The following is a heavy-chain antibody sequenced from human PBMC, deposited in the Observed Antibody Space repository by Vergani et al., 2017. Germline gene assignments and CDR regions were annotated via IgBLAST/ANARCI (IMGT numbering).Heavy chain of an antibody. J-gene: IGHJ4*02. Sequence: VQLVESGGGVVQPGRSLRLSCAASGFTFSSYGMHWVRQAPGKGLEWVSAISGSGGSTYYADSVKGRFTISRDNSKNTLYLQMNSLRAEDTAVYYCAKATFGGVTGHYWGQGTLVTVSS. V-gene: IGHV3-23*04. D-gene: IGHD3-16*01. CDR3: AKATFGGVTGHY. CDR2: ISGSGGST. CDR1: GFTFSSYG.